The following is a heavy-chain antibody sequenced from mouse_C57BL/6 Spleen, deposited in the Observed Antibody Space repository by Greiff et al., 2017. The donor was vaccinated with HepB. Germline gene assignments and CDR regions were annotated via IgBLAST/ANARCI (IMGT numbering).Heavy chain of an antibody. J-gene: IGHJ4*01. V-gene: IGHV1-76*01. Sequence: QVQLKQSGAELVRPGASVKLSCKASGYTFTDYYINWVKQRPGQGLEWIARIYPGSGNTYYNEKFKGKATLTAEKSSSTAYMQLSSLTSEDSAVYFCARSLLTPGAMDYWGQGTSVTVSS. CDR3: ARSLLTPGAMDY. D-gene: IGHD4-1*01. CDR2: IYPGSGNT. CDR1: GYTFTDYY.